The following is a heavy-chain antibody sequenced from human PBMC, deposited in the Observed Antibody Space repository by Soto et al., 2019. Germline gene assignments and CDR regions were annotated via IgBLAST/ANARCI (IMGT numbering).Heavy chain of an antibody. CDR2: TYHGGST. D-gene: IGHD3-22*01. CDR1: GYSVSSGYY. CDR3: ARVGPWVPYYYDSSPYTFENWFDP. V-gene: IGHV4-38-2*01. Sequence: SETLSLTCAVSGYSVSSGYYWGWLRQPPGKGLEWIGSTYHGGSTYYNPSLNSRVTLSIDMTNNHVSLILNSVTAADTAVYYCARVGPWVPYYYDSSPYTFENWFDPWGQGTLVTVSS. J-gene: IGHJ5*02.